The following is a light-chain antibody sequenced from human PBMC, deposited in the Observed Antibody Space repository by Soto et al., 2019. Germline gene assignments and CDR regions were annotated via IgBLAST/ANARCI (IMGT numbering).Light chain of an antibody. CDR3: QQSYRTPIT. V-gene: IGKV1-39*01. Sequence: DIQMTKSPSSLSASVGDRVTITCLASQSINRFLNWYQQNPGKAPKVLIYAASNLQSGVPPRFSGSGSGTDFTLTISSLQPEDVATYFCQQSYRTPITFGQGTRLKIK. CDR1: QSINRF. J-gene: IGKJ5*01. CDR2: AAS.